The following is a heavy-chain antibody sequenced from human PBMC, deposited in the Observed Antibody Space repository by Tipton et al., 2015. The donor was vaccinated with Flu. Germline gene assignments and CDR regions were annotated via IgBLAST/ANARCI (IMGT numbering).Heavy chain of an antibody. CDR2: ISASGST. CDR1: GGSIRSDSYY. V-gene: IGHV4-61*02. Sequence: TLSLTCTVSGGSIRSDSYYWSWVRQPAGKGLEWIGRISASGSTNYNPSLKSRVTMSVDTSRNQFSLNLSSLTAADTAVYYCARWHDFCGGDCYLVSDAFDIWGQGTMVTVSS. J-gene: IGHJ3*02. D-gene: IGHD2-21*02. CDR3: ARWHDFCGGDCYLVSDAFDI.